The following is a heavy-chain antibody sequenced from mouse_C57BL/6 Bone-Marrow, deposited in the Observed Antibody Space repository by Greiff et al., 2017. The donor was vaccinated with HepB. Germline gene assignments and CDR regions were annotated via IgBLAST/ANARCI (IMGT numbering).Heavy chain of an antibody. CDR3: TVPPTVVAGDY. Sequence: EVNLVESGGGLVQPGGSMKLSCVASGFTFSNYWMNWVRQSPEKGLEWVAQIRLKSDNYATHYAESVKGRFTISRDDSKSSVYLQMNNLRAEDTGIYYCTVPPTVVAGDYWGQGTTLTVSS. CDR2: IRLKSDNYAT. CDR1: GFTFSNYW. J-gene: IGHJ2*01. D-gene: IGHD1-1*01. V-gene: IGHV6-3*01.